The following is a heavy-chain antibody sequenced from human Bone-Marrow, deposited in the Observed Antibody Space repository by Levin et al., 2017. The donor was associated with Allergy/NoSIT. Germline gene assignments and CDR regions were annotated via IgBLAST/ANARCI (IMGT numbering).Heavy chain of an antibody. V-gene: IGHV5-51*01. CDR2: IYPSDSDT. CDR3: ATDLSWYYSSGWPPQFDL. D-gene: IGHD6-19*01. J-gene: IGHJ4*02. Sequence: GESLKISCKGSGYNFHTYWIAWVRQMPGKGLEWMAIIYPSDSDTKYNPSFEGQVTVSADKSISTAYLQWTSLQASDTAMYYCATDLSWYYSSGWPPQFDLWGQGTRVTVSS. CDR1: GYNFHTYW.